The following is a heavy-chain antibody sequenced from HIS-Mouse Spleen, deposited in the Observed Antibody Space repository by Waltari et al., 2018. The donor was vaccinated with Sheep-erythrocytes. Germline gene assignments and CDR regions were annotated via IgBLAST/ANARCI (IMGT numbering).Heavy chain of an antibody. CDR1: GYTFTSYD. J-gene: IGHJ4*02. Sequence: QVQLVQSGAEVKKPGASVKVSCKASGYTFTSYDINWVRQATGQGLEWMGWMEPNSGNTGYAQKFQGRVTRTRNTSISTADMELSSLRSEDTAVYYCARGHYSGYDFDYWGQGTLVTVSS. CDR2: MEPNSGNT. CDR3: ARGHYSGYDFDY. V-gene: IGHV1-8*01. D-gene: IGHD5-12*01.